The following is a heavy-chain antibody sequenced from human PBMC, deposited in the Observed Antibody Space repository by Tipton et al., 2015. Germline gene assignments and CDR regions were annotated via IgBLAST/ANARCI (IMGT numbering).Heavy chain of an antibody. CDR1: SVSISSYY. Sequence: TLSLTYTVSSVSISSYYWTWIRQPPGKGLEWIGYIYNSGSTNYNPSLKSRVTISVDTSKNQLSLKLSSVTAADTAVYYCATGRSIAARPFDYWGQGTLVTVSS. CDR3: ATGRSIAARPFDY. J-gene: IGHJ4*02. D-gene: IGHD6-6*01. V-gene: IGHV4-4*09. CDR2: IYNSGST.